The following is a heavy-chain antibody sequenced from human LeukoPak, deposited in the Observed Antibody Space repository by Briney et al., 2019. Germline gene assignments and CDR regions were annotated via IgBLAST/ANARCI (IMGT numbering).Heavy chain of an antibody. D-gene: IGHD3-22*01. J-gene: IGHJ5*02. CDR3: ARGRVSSGYYLNPRWFDP. CDR1: GGTFSSYA. CDR2: MNPNSGNT. Sequence: GASVKVSCTASGGTFSSYAISWVRQAPGQGLEWMGWMNPNSGNTGYAQKFQGRVTMTRNTSISTAYMELSSLRSEDTAVYYCARGRVSSGYYLNPRWFDPWGQGTLVTVSS. V-gene: IGHV1-8*02.